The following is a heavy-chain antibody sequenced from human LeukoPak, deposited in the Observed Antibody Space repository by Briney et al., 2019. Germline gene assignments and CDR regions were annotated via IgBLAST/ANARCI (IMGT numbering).Heavy chain of an antibody. Sequence: AGGSLRLSCAASGFTFNNYWMHWVRQGPGKGLVWVSRINSDGRSTYYADSVKGRFTISRDNSKNTLYLQMNSLRAEDTAVYYCAKDRSTAMVLDAFDIWGQGTMVTVSS. J-gene: IGHJ3*02. CDR2: INSDGRST. D-gene: IGHD5-18*01. CDR3: AKDRSTAMVLDAFDI. CDR1: GFTFNNYW. V-gene: IGHV3-74*01.